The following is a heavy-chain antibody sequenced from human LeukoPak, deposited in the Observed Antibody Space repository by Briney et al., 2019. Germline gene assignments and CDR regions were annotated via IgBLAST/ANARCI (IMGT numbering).Heavy chain of an antibody. D-gene: IGHD2-15*01. Sequence: SETLSLTCTVSGGSISSYYWSWIRQPPGKGLEWIGYIYYSGSTNYNPSLKSRVTISVDTSTIQFSLKLSSVTAADTAVYYCARALGGCSGGSCGYYFDYWGQGTLVTVSS. CDR2: IYYSGST. CDR3: ARALGGCSGGSCGYYFDY. CDR1: GGSISSYY. V-gene: IGHV4-59*01. J-gene: IGHJ4*02.